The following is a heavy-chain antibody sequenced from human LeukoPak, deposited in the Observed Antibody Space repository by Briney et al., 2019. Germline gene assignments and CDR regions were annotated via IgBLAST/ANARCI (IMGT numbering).Heavy chain of an antibody. J-gene: IGHJ6*03. Sequence: SETLSLTCTVSGGSISSYYWSWIRQPAGKGLEWIGRIYTSGSTNYNPSLKSRVTMSVDTSKNQFSLKLSSVTAADTAVYYCARGRELPLYYYYYYMDVWGQGTLVTVSS. CDR2: IYTSGST. D-gene: IGHD2-15*01. V-gene: IGHV4-4*07. CDR1: GGSISSYY. CDR3: ARGRELPLYYYYYYMDV.